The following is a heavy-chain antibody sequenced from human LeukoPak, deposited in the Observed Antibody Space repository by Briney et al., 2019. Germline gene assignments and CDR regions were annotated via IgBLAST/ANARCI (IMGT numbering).Heavy chain of an antibody. V-gene: IGHV4-4*02. CDR2: ISLTGLT. CDR1: GVSISNTNL. Sequence: PAETLTLTCGVSGVSISNTNLWSLVRPPPGQGLEWIGEISLTGLTHYTPSLESRVTVSLDKSKNQLSLNLTSVTAADTAVYYCSRENGAFSPFGYWGQGILVTVLS. D-gene: IGHD2-8*01. J-gene: IGHJ4*02. CDR3: SRENGAFSPFGY.